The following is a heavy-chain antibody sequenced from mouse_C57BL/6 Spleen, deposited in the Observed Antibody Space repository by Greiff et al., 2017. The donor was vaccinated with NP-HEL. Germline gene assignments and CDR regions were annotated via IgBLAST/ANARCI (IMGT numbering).Heavy chain of an antibody. CDR3: ARYWDGYYPAWFAY. CDR2: IYPGGGYT. J-gene: IGHJ3*01. Sequence: QVQLKQSGAELVRPGTSVKMSCKASGYTFTNYWIGWAKQRPGHGLEWIGDIYPGGGYTNYNEKFKGKATLTADKSSSTAYMQFSSLTSEDSAIYYCARYWDGYYPAWFAYWGQGTLVTVSA. D-gene: IGHD2-3*01. CDR1: GYTFTNYW. V-gene: IGHV1-63*01.